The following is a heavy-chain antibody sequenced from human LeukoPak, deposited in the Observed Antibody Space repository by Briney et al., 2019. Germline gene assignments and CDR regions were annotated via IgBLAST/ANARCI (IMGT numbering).Heavy chain of an antibody. D-gene: IGHD6-19*01. Sequence: GGSPRLSCAASGFTFSSYGMHWVRQAPGKGLEWVAVISYDGNNKYYADSVKGRFTISRDNSKNTLYLQMDNLRAEDTAVYYCAKYQRQWLPKGGFDYWGQGTLVTVSS. CDR3: AKYQRQWLPKGGFDY. CDR1: GFTFSSYG. CDR2: ISYDGNNK. V-gene: IGHV3-30*18. J-gene: IGHJ4*02.